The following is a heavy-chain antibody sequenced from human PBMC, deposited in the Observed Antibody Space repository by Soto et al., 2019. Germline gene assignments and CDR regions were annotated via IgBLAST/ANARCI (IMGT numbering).Heavy chain of an antibody. CDR2: INHSGST. J-gene: IGHJ3*02. CDR1: GGSFSGYY. V-gene: IGHV4-34*01. CDR3: ARGSPEVWRAFDI. Sequence: QVQLQQWGAGLLKPSETLSLTCAVYGGSFSGYYWSWIRQPPGKGLEWIGEINHSGSTNYNPSLKSRVTIAVDTSKNQFSLKLSSVTAADTAVYYCARGSPEVWRAFDIWGQGTMVTVSS. D-gene: IGHD2-21*01.